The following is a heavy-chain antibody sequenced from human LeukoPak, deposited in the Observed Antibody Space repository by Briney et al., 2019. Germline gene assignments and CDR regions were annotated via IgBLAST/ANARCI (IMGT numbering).Heavy chain of an antibody. CDR2: IKSKTDGGTT. Sequence: PGGSLRLSCAASGFTFSNAWMSWVRQAPGKGLEWVGRIKSKTDGGTTDYAAPVKGRFTISRDDSKNTLYLQMNSLKTEDTAVYYCTTDPIYYDSSGYPYYFDYWGQGTLVTVSS. CDR3: TTDPIYYDSSGYPYYFDY. V-gene: IGHV3-15*01. J-gene: IGHJ4*02. CDR1: GFTFSNAW. D-gene: IGHD3-22*01.